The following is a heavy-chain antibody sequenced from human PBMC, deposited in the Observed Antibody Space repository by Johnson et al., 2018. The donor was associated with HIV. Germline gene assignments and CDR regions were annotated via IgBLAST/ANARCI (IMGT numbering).Heavy chain of an antibody. V-gene: IGHV3-30*18. Sequence: QVQLVESGGGLVQPGGSLRLSCAASGFTFDDYGMSWVRQAPGKGLEWVAVISYNGNNKYYADSLKGRFTISRDNSKNTLYLQMNSLRAEDTAVYYCAKDRMYDYGDYGGAFDIWGQGTMVTVSS. CDR3: AKDRMYDYGDYGGAFDI. J-gene: IGHJ3*02. D-gene: IGHD4-17*01. CDR1: GFTFDDYG. CDR2: ISYNGNNK.